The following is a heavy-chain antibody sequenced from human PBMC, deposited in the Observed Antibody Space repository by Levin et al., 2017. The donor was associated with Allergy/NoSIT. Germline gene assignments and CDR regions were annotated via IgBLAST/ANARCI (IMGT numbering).Heavy chain of an antibody. CDR2: INYRGVT. Sequence: SQTLSLTCSVSGGSVSSGTYYWSWIRRPPGKGLEWIGYINYRGVTKYNPSLPRRVTISVDTSKNEFSLKVTSVTAADTAVYYCARNRIIVSGGNDYYYGMDVWGQGTTVTVSS. D-gene: IGHD5/OR15-5a*01. CDR1: GGSVSSGTYY. V-gene: IGHV4-61*01. CDR3: ARNRIIVSGGNDYYYGMDV. J-gene: IGHJ6*02.